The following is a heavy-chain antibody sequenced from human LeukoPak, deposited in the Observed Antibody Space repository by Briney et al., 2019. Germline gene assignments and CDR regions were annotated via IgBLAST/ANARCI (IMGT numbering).Heavy chain of an antibody. V-gene: IGHV4-39*07. CDR1: GDSFSSVDYY. J-gene: IGHJ6*03. CDR3: ARDYGDPHLHYYYYMDV. D-gene: IGHD4-17*01. CDR2: IYYSGST. Sequence: SETLSLTCTVSGDSFSSVDYYWGWIRQPPGKGLEWIGNIYYSGSTYYNPSLKSRVTISLDTSKNQFSLKLSSVTAADTAVYYCARDYGDPHLHYYYYMDVWGKGTTVTVSS.